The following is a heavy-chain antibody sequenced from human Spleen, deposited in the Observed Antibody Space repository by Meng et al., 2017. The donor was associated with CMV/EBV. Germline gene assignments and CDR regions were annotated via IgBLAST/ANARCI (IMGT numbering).Heavy chain of an antibody. J-gene: IGHJ4*02. Sequence: QVQLQQSGPGLVKPSQTLPLTFAXXXDSVSSNSAAWNWIRQSPSRGLEWLGRTYYRSKWYNDYAVSVKSRITINPDTSKNQFSLQLNSVTPEDTAVYYCARVFGSGSYAQFDYWGQGTLVTVSS. CDR1: XDSVSSNSAA. CDR2: TYYRSKWYN. CDR3: ARVFGSGSYAQFDY. D-gene: IGHD3-10*01. V-gene: IGHV6-1*01.